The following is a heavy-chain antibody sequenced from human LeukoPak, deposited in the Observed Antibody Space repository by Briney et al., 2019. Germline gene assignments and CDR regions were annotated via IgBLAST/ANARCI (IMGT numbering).Heavy chain of an antibody. V-gene: IGHV5-51*01. CDR3: ARSSSIAARFSPGYYYMDV. CDR1: GYSFTSYW. CDR2: IYPGDSDT. Sequence: GESLKISCKGSGYSFTSYWIGWVRQMPGKGLEWMGIIYPGDSDTRYSPSFQGQVTISADKSIRTAYLQWSSLKASDTAMYYCARSSSIAARFSPGYYYMDVWGKGTTVTVSS. D-gene: IGHD6-6*01. J-gene: IGHJ6*03.